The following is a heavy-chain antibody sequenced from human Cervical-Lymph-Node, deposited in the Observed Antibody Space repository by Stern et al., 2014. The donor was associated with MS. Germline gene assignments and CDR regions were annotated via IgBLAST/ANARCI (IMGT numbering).Heavy chain of an antibody. Sequence: VQLEESGAEVKKPGESLKISCKGSGYSFTSDWIGWGGQMPGKGLEWRGIIFPGDSDPRYSPSFQGQVAFSADKSISTAYLQWSSLKASDTAMYYCARGRRWLDYWGQGTLVTVSS. J-gene: IGHJ4*02. CDR1: GYSFTSDW. D-gene: IGHD4-23*01. V-gene: IGHV5-51*01. CDR3: ARGRRWLDY. CDR2: IFPGDSDP.